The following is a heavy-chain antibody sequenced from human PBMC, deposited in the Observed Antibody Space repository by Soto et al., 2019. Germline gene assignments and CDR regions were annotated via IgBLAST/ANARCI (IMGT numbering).Heavy chain of an antibody. V-gene: IGHV3-13*01. J-gene: IGHJ6*02. Sequence: GGSLRLSCAASGFTFSSYDMHWVRQATGKGLEWVSAIGTAGDTYYPGSVKGRFTISRENAKNSLYLQMNSLRAEDTAVYYCARDSYDFWSGSAYYYYYGMDVWSQGTTVTVSS. CDR3: ARDSYDFWSGSAYYYYYGMDV. CDR1: GFTFSSYD. D-gene: IGHD3-3*01. CDR2: IGTAGDT.